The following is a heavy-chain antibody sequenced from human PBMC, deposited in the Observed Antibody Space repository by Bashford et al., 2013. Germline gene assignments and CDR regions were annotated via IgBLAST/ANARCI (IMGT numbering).Heavy chain of an antibody. V-gene: IGHV2-5*02. D-gene: IGHD1-26*01. CDR2: IYWDDDK. CDR3: ARIHSSGSYYSDY. CDR1: VRHSALVEWV. J-gene: IGHJ4*02. Sequence: SGPTLVKPTPDPHADLHLLWVRHSALVEWVWAGSVSPHGKALEWLALIYWDDDKRYSPSLKSRLTITKDTSKNQVVLTMTNMDPVDTATYYCARIHSSGSYYSDYWGQGTLVTVSS.